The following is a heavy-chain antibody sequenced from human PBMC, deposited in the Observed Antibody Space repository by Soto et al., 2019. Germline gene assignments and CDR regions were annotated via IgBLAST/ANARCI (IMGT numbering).Heavy chain of an antibody. CDR2: IYYNGNT. Sequence: QVQLQESGPGLVKPSETLSLTCTVSGGSISNHYWSWIRQPPGKGLEWIGYIYYNGNTNYNPHLKSRVTMSVDTSKNQISLKLSSVTAADTAVYYCTRANWYSEYWGQGTLVTVSS. D-gene: IGHD7-27*01. V-gene: IGHV4-59*11. CDR1: GGSISNHY. CDR3: TRANWYSEY. J-gene: IGHJ4*02.